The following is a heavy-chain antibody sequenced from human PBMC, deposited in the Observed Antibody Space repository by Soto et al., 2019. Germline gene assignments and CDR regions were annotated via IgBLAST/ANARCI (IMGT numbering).Heavy chain of an antibody. CDR3: ARENHGDAFDF. CDR1: GFTVSDYE. V-gene: IGHV3-48*03. J-gene: IGHJ4*02. D-gene: IGHD4-17*01. CDR2: INTGGASR. Sequence: GSLRLSCAASGFTVSDYEMSWVRQAPGKGLEWISYINTGGASRKYADSVRGRFTISRDSATNSVYLQMNSLRDEDTAVYYCARENHGDAFDFWGQGTLVTVSS.